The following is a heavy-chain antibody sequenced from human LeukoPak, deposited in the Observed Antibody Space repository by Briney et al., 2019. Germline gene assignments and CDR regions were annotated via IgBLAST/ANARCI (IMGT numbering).Heavy chain of an antibody. CDR2: IIPIFGTA. CDR3: ARSNNLKQYHYYYYMDV. CDR1: GGTFSSYA. Sequence: SVKVSCKASGGTFSSYAISWVRQAPGQGLEWMGGIIPIFGTANYAQKFQGRVTITTDESTSTAYMELSSLRSEDTAVYYCARSNNLKQYHYYYYMDVWGKGTTVTVSS. D-gene: IGHD1-14*01. V-gene: IGHV1-69*05. J-gene: IGHJ6*03.